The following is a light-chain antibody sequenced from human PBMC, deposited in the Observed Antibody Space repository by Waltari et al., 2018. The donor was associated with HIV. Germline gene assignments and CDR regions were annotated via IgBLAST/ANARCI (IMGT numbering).Light chain of an antibody. CDR1: QSVGSNF. Sequence: EIVLTQSPGTLSLSPGESATLSCRASQSVGSNFLAWYQQKPGQAPRLLIYGASSRATGLPDRVSGSGSGTDFTLTSSRLEPEDIAVYFCQQYGSSPGTFGQGTKLEIK. CDR3: QQYGSSPGT. CDR2: GAS. V-gene: IGKV3-20*01. J-gene: IGKJ2*01.